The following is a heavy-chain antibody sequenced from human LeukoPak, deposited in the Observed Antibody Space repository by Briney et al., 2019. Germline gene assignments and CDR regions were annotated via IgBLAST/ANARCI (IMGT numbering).Heavy chain of an antibody. V-gene: IGHV4-59*08. D-gene: IGHD2-15*01. J-gene: IGHJ4*02. CDR3: ARRHRDCSGDSCFLLDY. CDR2: ISYSGST. CDR1: GVLVNNFY. Sequence: SETLSLTCSVSGVLVNNFYWAWIRQTPEKGLEWIGFISYSGSTKYNPGLKSRVTISADTSNNRFYLELGSVTAADTAVYFCARRHRDCSGDSCFLLDYWGQGTLVTVSS.